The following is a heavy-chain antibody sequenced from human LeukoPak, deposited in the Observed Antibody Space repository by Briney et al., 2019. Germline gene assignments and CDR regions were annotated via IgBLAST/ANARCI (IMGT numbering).Heavy chain of an antibody. Sequence: SETLSLTCAVYGGSFNGYYWSWIRQPPGKGLEWIGEINHSGSTNYNPSLKSRVTISVDTSKNQFSLKLSSVTAADTAVYYCARYGGKGGLVYWGQGTLVTVSS. D-gene: IGHD4-23*01. CDR3: ARYGGKGGLVY. J-gene: IGHJ4*02. V-gene: IGHV4-34*01. CDR1: GGSFNGYY. CDR2: INHSGST.